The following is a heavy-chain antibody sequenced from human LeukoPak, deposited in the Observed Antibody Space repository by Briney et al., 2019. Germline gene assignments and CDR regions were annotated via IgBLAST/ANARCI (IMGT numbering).Heavy chain of an antibody. CDR3: AKDLGY. J-gene: IGHJ4*02. V-gene: IGHV3-30*02. Sequence: PGGSLRLSCAASGFTFSSCGLHWVRQAPGKGLEWVAFIRCDGNSENYAEFVKGRFTISRDNSKNTLYLRMNSLTVEDTAVYYCAKDLGYWGQGTLATVSS. CDR2: IRCDGNSE. CDR1: GFTFSSCG.